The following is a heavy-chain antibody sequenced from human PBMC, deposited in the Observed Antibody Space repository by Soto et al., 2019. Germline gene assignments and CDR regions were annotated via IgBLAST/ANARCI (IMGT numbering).Heavy chain of an antibody. CDR2: IYYSGST. J-gene: IGHJ6*02. Sequence: SETLSLTCTVSGGSISSYYWSWIRQPPGKGLEWIGYIYYSGSTNYNPSLKSRVTISVDTSKNQFSLKLSSVTAADTAVYYCARGSLDYDFWSGFYGMDVWGQGTTVTVSS. V-gene: IGHV4-59*01. CDR1: GGSISSYY. CDR3: ARGSLDYDFWSGFYGMDV. D-gene: IGHD3-3*01.